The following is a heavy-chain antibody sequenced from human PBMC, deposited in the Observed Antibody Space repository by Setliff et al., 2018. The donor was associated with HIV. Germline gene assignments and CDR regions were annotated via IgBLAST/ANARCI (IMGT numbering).Heavy chain of an antibody. CDR1: GFGFSNFA. Sequence: GGSLRLSCVASGFGFSNFAMHWVRQAPGKGLEWVSVISYDGSKKQYADSVKGRFTVSRDNVRSSLYLQMNSLTIEDTASYFCVKGGSLAGQFYYYMDVWGKGTTVTVSS. J-gene: IGHJ6*03. V-gene: IGHV3-30*01. CDR2: ISYDGSKK. D-gene: IGHD6-19*01. CDR3: VKGGSLAGQFYYYMDV.